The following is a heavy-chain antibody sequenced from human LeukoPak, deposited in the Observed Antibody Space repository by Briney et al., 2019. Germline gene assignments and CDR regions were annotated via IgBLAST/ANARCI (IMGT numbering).Heavy chain of an antibody. CDR2: ISWNSGSI. D-gene: IGHD6-25*01. J-gene: IGHJ3*02. V-gene: IGHV3-9*01. CDR3: AKGDDLAASSDI. Sequence: PGGSLRLSCAASGFTFDDYAMHWVRQAPGKGLEWVSGISWNSGSIGYADSVKGRFTISRDNAKNSLYLQMNSLRAEDTALYYCAKGDDLAASSDIWGQGTMVTVSS. CDR1: GFTFDDYA.